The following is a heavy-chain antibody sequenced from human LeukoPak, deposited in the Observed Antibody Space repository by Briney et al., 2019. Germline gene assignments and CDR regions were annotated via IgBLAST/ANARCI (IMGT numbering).Heavy chain of an antibody. V-gene: IGHV4-59*01. D-gene: IGHD2-2*02. CDR1: GGSISSYY. CDR3: ARGRDCSSTSCYSGYYYYGMGV. Sequence: PSETLSLTCTVSGGSISSYYWSWIRQPPGKGLEWIGYIYYSGSTNYNPSLKSRVTISVDTSKNQFSLKLSSVTAADTAVYYCARGRDCSSTSCYSGYYYYGMGVWGQGTTVTVSS. CDR2: IYYSGST. J-gene: IGHJ6*02.